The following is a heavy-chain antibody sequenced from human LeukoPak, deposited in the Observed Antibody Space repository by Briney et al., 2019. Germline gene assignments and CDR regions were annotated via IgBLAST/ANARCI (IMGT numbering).Heavy chain of an antibody. CDR3: AKGGGLFVGYFDH. CDR2: IYSCGST. Sequence: GGSLRLSCAASGFTVSSNYMSWVRQAPGKGLEWVSVIYSCGSTYYADSVKGRFTISRDNSKNTLYLQMNSLRAEDTAIYYCAKGGGLFVGYFDHWGQGTLVTVSS. CDR1: GFTVSSNY. V-gene: IGHV3-53*01. D-gene: IGHD3-16*02. J-gene: IGHJ4*02.